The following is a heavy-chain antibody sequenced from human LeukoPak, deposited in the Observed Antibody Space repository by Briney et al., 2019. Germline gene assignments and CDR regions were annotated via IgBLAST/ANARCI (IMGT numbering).Heavy chain of an antibody. CDR2: INPSGGST. D-gene: IGHD4-17*01. Sequence: ASVKVSCKASGYTFTSYYMHWVRQAPGQGLEWMGIINPSGGSTSYAQKFQGRVTMTRDTSTSTDYMELSSLRSEDTAVYYCARDWVTTGGMDVWGQGTTVTVSS. V-gene: IGHV1-46*01. CDR1: GYTFTSYY. CDR3: ARDWVTTGGMDV. J-gene: IGHJ6*02.